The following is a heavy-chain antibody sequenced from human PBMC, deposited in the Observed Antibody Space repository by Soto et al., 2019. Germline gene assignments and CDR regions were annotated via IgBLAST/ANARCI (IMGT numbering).Heavy chain of an antibody. CDR2: IYYSGST. D-gene: IGHD2-2*01. Sequence: SETLSLTCTFSGGSIISGGYYWSWIRQHPGKGLEWIGYIYYSGSTYYNPSLKSRVTISVDTSKNQFSLKLSSVTAADTAVYYCARGGVVVPAANNWFDPWGQGTLVTVSS. CDR3: ARGGVVVPAANNWFDP. CDR1: GGSIISGGYY. J-gene: IGHJ5*02. V-gene: IGHV4-31*03.